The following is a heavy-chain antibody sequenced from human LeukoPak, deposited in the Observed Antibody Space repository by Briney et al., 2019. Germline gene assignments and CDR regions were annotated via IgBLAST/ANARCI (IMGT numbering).Heavy chain of an antibody. J-gene: IGHJ4*02. D-gene: IGHD3-16*01. CDR2: IYPSGGTT. Sequence: GASVTVSCKTSGYIFTDYYIHWVRQAPGQGLEWIGIIYPSGGTTDSSQKFKGRVTVTRDTSTSTVYMELRTPRSEDTAIYYCIREYEGGYFDYWGQGTLVTVSS. CDR3: IREYEGGYFDY. V-gene: IGHV1-46*01. CDR1: GYIFTDYY.